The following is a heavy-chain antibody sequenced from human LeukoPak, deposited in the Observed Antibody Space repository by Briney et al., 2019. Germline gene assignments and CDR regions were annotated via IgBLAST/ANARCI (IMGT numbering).Heavy chain of an antibody. J-gene: IGHJ4*02. CDR3: ARQTGGDYYDSSGYPNPSDY. V-gene: IGHV4-39*01. D-gene: IGHD3-22*01. CDR2: MYYSGST. CDR1: GGSISSSSYY. Sequence: SETLSLTCTVSGGSISSSSYYWGWLRQPPGTGLEWIGSMYYSGSTYYNPSLKSRVTISVDTSKNQFSLKLSSVTAADTAVYYCARQTGGDYYDSSGYPNPSDYWGQGTLVTVSS.